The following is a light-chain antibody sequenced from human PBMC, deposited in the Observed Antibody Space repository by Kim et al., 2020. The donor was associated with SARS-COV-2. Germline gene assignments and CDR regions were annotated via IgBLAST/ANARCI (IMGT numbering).Light chain of an antibody. J-gene: IGKJ1*01. Sequence: AAVGDTVTSTWRSSQGMCTSLAWYQQKPQKAPKSLVYGASSLQSGVPSRFSGSGSGTDFTLTISSLQPEDFATYYCQQYITYPRTFGQGTKVDIK. CDR1: QGMCTS. CDR3: QQYITYPRT. V-gene: IGKV1D-16*01. CDR2: GAS.